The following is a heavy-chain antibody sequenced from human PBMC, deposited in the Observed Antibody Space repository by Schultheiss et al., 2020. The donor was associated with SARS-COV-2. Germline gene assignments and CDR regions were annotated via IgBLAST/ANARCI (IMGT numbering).Heavy chain of an antibody. CDR1: GFTFSNAW. V-gene: IGHV3-48*01. CDR2: ISSSSSTI. Sequence: GGSLRLSCAASGFTFSNAWMNWVRQAPGKGLEWVSYISSSSSTIYYADSVKGRFTISRDNVQNSLYLQMNSLRAEDTAVYYCARDGHGGAQTYYDFWSGYYTLDYWGQGTLVTVSS. CDR3: ARDGHGGAQTYYDFWSGYYTLDY. D-gene: IGHD3-3*01. J-gene: IGHJ4*02.